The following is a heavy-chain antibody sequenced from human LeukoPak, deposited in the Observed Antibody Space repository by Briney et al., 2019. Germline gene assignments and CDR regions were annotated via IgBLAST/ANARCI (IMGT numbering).Heavy chain of an antibody. CDR2: IRSKGNSHAT. J-gene: IGHJ4*02. CDR1: GFTFSGSP. Sequence: GGSLKLSCAASGFTFSGSPIHWVRQASGKGLEWVGRIRSKGNSHATAYAASVNGRFTISRDDSKNTAYLQMNGLKTEDTAVYYCTAGFSYGERLFDYWGQGTLVTVSS. V-gene: IGHV3-73*01. CDR3: TAGFSYGERLFDY. D-gene: IGHD5-18*01.